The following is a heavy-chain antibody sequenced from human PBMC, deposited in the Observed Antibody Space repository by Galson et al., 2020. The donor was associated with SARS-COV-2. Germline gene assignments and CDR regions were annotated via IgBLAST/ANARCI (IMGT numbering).Heavy chain of an antibody. CDR1: TSYG. CDR3: ASHERYSSSWSWFDP. CDR2: ISAYNGNT. J-gene: IGHJ5*02. Sequence: TSYGISWVRQAPGQGLEWMGWISAYNGNTNYAQKLQGRVTMTTDTYTSTAYMELRSLRSDDTAVYYCASHERYSSSWSWFDPWGQGTLVTVSS. D-gene: IGHD6-13*01. V-gene: IGHV1-18*01.